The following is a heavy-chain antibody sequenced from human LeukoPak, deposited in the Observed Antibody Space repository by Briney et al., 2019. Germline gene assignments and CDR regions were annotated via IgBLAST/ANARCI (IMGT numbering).Heavy chain of an antibody. Sequence: GGSLRLSCDASGFTFSSYWMHWVRQAPGKGLVWVSRINSDGSSTSYADSVKGRFTISRDNAKNTLYLQMNSLRAEDTAVYYCARMFYYGPGSYSFDLWGQGTLVTVSS. V-gene: IGHV3-74*01. CDR2: INSDGSST. CDR1: GFTFSSYW. CDR3: ARMFYYGPGSYSFDL. J-gene: IGHJ4*02. D-gene: IGHD3-10*01.